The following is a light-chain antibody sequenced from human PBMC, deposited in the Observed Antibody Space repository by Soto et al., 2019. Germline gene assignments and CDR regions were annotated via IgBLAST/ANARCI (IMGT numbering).Light chain of an antibody. CDR3: QELDAYPPT. Sequence: DIQLTQSPSFLSAAVGDTITITCRASQDVNSHLAWYQQPHGRAPKLLIHDVSTLHSGVPSRFSGSGSGTEFTLTVSSLQPEDFANYFCQELDAYPPTFGQGTRLDIK. V-gene: IGKV1-9*01. CDR1: QDVNSH. J-gene: IGKJ5*01. CDR2: DVS.